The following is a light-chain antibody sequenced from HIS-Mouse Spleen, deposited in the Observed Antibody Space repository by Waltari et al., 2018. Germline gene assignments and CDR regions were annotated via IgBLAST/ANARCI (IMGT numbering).Light chain of an antibody. CDR1: ALPTKY. Sequence: SYELTQPPSVSVSPGQTARITFSGDALPTKYAYCYQQQAGQAPVLVIYADSKRPSGSPGRFSGSSSGTMATWTISGAQVEDEADYYCYSTDSSGNHRVFGGGTKLTVL. CDR2: ADS. V-gene: IGLV3-10*01. CDR3: YSTDSSGNHRV. J-gene: IGLJ2*01.